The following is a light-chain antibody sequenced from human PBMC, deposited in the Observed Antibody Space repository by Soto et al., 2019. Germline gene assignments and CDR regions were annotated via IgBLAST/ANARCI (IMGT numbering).Light chain of an antibody. V-gene: IGKV1-39*01. Sequence: DIQMTQSPSSLSASVGDSVTITCRASQSIRHYLNWYQQKPGKAPKLLVYAASSLQSGVTSRFSGSGSGTDFTLTITSLQPDDFATYYCQQSYSTPFTFGPGTKVDIK. CDR1: QSIRHY. J-gene: IGKJ3*01. CDR3: QQSYSTPFT. CDR2: AAS.